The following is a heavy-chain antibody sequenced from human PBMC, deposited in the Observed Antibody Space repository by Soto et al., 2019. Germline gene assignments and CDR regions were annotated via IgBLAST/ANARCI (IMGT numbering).Heavy chain of an antibody. CDR2: ISYDGSNK. D-gene: IGHD6-13*01. Sequence: GGSLRLSCAASGFTFSSYAMHWVRQAPGKGLEWVAVISYDGSNKYYADSVKGRFTISRDNSKNTLYLQMNSLRAEDTAVYYCAGGTVPDSSSSWQNYGRGYFDYWGQGTLVTVSS. V-gene: IGHV3-30-3*01. J-gene: IGHJ4*02. CDR3: AGGTVPDSSSSWQNYGRGYFDY. CDR1: GFTFSSYA.